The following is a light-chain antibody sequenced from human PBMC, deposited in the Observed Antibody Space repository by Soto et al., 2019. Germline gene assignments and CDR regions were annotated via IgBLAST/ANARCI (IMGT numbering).Light chain of an antibody. CDR3: QQYGSTPLT. Sequence: EIVLTQSPGTLSLSPGERATLSCRASQSVGSSHLVWYQQKPGQAPRLLIYGASSRAAGIPDRFSGSGSGTDFTLTISRLEPEDFAVYYCQQYGSTPLTFGGGTKVEIK. V-gene: IGKV3-20*01. CDR2: GAS. CDR1: QSVGSSH. J-gene: IGKJ4*02.